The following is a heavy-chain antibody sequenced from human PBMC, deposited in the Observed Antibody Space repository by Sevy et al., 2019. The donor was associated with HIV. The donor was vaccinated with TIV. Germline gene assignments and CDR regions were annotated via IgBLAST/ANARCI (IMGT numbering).Heavy chain of an antibody. D-gene: IGHD3-10*01. Sequence: ASVKVSCKASGFSFSSYGFTWVRQAPGQGLEWMGWIGVYNGNSNSAQRLQGRVTLTTDTSTSTVYMELGGLKSDDTAVYYCARVPTYYYGSSTYFDYWGQGTPVTISS. CDR3: ARVPTYYYGSSTYFDY. V-gene: IGHV1-18*01. CDR2: IGVYNGNS. J-gene: IGHJ4*02. CDR1: GFSFSSYG.